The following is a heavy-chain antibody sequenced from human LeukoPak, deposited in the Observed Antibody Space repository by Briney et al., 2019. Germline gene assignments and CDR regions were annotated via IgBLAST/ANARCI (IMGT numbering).Heavy chain of an antibody. CDR3: ARGSHWNQLHYFDY. V-gene: IGHV1-69*06. CDR1: GGTFSGYA. J-gene: IGHJ4*02. D-gene: IGHD1-1*01. CDR2: IIPIFGTA. Sequence: ASVKVSCKASGGTFSGYAISWVRQAPGQGLEWMGGIIPIFGTANYAQKFQGRVTITADKSTSTAYMELSSLRSEDTAVYYCARGSHWNQLHYFDYWGQGTLVTVSS.